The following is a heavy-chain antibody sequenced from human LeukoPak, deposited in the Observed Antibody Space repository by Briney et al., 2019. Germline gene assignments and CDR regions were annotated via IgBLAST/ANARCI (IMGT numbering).Heavy chain of an antibody. D-gene: IGHD3-22*01. CDR3: ASGFDSRFFDK. Sequence: GGSLRLSCAASGVTFSSSWMSWVRQAPGKGLEWVANIKQDGNEKYYVDSVKGRFTISRDNAKNSLYLQMNSLRAEDTAVYYCASGFDSRFFDKWGQGTLVTVSS. V-gene: IGHV3-7*01. CDR2: IKQDGNEK. J-gene: IGHJ4*02. CDR1: GVTFSSSW.